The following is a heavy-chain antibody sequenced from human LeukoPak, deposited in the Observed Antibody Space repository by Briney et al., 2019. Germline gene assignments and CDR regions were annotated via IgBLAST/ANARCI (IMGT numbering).Heavy chain of an antibody. CDR3: AREGLKWSSGHYMSWVDP. V-gene: IGHV4-61*01. Sequence: SETLSLTCTVSGGSISSSSYYWGWIRQPPGKGLEWIGYIYYSGSTNYNPSLKSRVSISLDTSKAQFSLKLSSVTAADTAVYYCAREGLKWSSGHYMSWVDPWGQGTLVTVSS. CDR1: GGSISSSSYY. D-gene: IGHD6-19*01. CDR2: IYYSGST. J-gene: IGHJ5*02.